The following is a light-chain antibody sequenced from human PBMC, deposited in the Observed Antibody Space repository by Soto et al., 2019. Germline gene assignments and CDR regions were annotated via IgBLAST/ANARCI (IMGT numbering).Light chain of an antibody. Sequence: DIQMTQSPSSLSASVGDRVTITCRASQGISNSLAWYQQKPGKVPKLLIYTASTLQSGVPARFSGRGFGTDFTLTITSLQPEAVATYYCQKYNSAPHTFGGGTKVEIK. CDR2: TAS. CDR1: QGISNS. V-gene: IGKV1-27*01. CDR3: QKYNSAPHT. J-gene: IGKJ4*01.